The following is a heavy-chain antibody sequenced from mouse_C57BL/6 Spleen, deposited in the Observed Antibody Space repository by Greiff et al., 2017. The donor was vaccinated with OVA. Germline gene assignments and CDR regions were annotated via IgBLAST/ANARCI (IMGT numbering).Heavy chain of an antibody. Sequence: VQLQQSGPELVKPGASVKISCKASGYSFTGYYMNWVKQSPEKSLEWIGEINPSTGGTTYNQKFKAKATLTVDKSSSTAYMQLKSLTSEDSAVYYCAQGYYGNLGWFAYWGQGTLVTVSA. CDR2: INPSTGGT. V-gene: IGHV1-42*01. CDR1: GYSFTGYY. J-gene: IGHJ3*01. CDR3: AQGYYGNLGWFAY. D-gene: IGHD2-1*01.